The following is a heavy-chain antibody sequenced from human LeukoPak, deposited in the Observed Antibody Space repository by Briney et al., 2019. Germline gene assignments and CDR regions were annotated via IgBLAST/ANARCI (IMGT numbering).Heavy chain of an antibody. J-gene: IGHJ4*02. CDR3: AKRGVVIRVFLVGFHKEAYYFDS. D-gene: IGHD3-10*01. Sequence: GGSLRLSCAVSGITLSNYGMIWVRQAPGKGLEWVAGISDSGGSTKYADSVKGRFTISRDNPKNTLSPQMSSLRAEDTAVYFCAKRGVVIRVFLVGFHKEAYYFDSWGQGALVTVSS. CDR2: ISDSGGST. V-gene: IGHV3-23*01. CDR1: GITLSNYG.